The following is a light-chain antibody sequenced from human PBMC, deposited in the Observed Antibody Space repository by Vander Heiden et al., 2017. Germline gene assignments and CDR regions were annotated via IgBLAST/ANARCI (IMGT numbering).Light chain of an antibody. CDR3: QQYYSAPYT. Sequence: DTVVSQSPVSLTVSLGGRDTINGKSSQNRLYTANNKNYLAWYRQKAEQPPELLIYWASTRKSGVPDRFSGRGSGKEFTLTINNLQAEDVAVYYCQQYYSAPYTFGRGNRVDIK. CDR1: QNRLYTANNKNY. J-gene: IGKJ2*01. CDR2: WAS. V-gene: IGKV4-1*01.